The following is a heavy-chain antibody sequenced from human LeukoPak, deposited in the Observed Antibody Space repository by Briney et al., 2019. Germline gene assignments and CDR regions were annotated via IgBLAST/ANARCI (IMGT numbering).Heavy chain of an antibody. V-gene: IGHV1-69*01. Sequence: SVKLSCKASGGTFSSYAISWVRQAPGQGLEWMGGIIPIFGTANYAQKFQGRVTITADESTSTAYMELSSLRSEDTAVYYCARVAAAGIMLNYFDYWGQGTLVTVSS. CDR2: IIPIFGTA. J-gene: IGHJ4*02. D-gene: IGHD6-13*01. CDR3: ARVAAAGIMLNYFDY. CDR1: GGTFSSYA.